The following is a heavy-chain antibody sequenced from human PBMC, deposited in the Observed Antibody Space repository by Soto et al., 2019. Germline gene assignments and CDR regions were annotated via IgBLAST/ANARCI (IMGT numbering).Heavy chain of an antibody. CDR2: IKQEGSEK. Sequence: GGSLRLSCAASGFTFSSYWMSWVRQAPWKGLEWVANIKQEGSEKYYVDSVKGRFTISRDNAKNSLYLQMNSLRAEDTAVYYCARALMYYYDSSGYYYWGQGTLVTVSS. D-gene: IGHD3-22*01. CDR1: GFTFSSYW. CDR3: ARALMYYYDSSGYYY. J-gene: IGHJ4*02. V-gene: IGHV3-7*03.